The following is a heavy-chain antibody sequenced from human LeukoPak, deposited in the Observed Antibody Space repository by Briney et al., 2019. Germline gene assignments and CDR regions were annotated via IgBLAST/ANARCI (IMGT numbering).Heavy chain of an antibody. Sequence: AASVKVSCKASGYTFTSYGISWVRQAPGQGLEWMGWISAYNGNTNYAQKLQGRVTMTTDTSTSTAYMELSRLRSDDTAVYYCARVVPNYYDSSGYYYEDYWGQGTLVTVSS. CDR2: ISAYNGNT. CDR3: ARVVPNYYDSSGYYYEDY. CDR1: GYTFTSYG. J-gene: IGHJ4*02. D-gene: IGHD3-22*01. V-gene: IGHV1-18*01.